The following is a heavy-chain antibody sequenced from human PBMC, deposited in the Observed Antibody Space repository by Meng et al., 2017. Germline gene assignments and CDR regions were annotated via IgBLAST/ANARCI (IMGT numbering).Heavy chain of an antibody. Sequence: SGPTLVTPTQTLTLTCTFSGFSLSTSGVGVGWIRQPPGKALEWLALIYWDDGKRYSPSLKSRLTITKDTAKNQVVLTMTNMDPGDTATYYCAHGFNDFWSGYYYYYYGMDVWGQGTTVTVSS. CDR3: AHGFNDFWSGYYYYYYGMDV. J-gene: IGHJ6*02. CDR2: IYWDDGK. V-gene: IGHV2-5*02. D-gene: IGHD3-3*01. CDR1: GFSLSTSGVG.